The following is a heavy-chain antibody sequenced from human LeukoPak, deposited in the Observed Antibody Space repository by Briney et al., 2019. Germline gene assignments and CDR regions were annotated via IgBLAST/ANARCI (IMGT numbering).Heavy chain of an antibody. Sequence: PGGSLRLSCAASGFTFDDYAMHWVRQAPGKGLEWVSGISWNSGSIGYADSVKGRFTISRDNAKDSLYLQMNSLRAEDTALYYCAKDHSSGYNWYFDLWSRGTLVTVSS. D-gene: IGHD3-22*01. J-gene: IGHJ2*01. CDR2: ISWNSGSI. CDR1: GFTFDDYA. CDR3: AKDHSSGYNWYFDL. V-gene: IGHV3-9*01.